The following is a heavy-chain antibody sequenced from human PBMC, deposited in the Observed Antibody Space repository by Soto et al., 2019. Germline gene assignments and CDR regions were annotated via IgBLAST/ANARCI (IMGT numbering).Heavy chain of an antibody. Sequence: PGGSLRLSCAASGFTFSSYSMNWVRQAPGKGLEWVSSISSSSSYIYYADSVKGRFTISRDNAKNSLYLQMNSLRAEDTAVYYCAQTRSSSSSSDYWGQGTLVTVSS. D-gene: IGHD6-6*01. CDR1: GFTFSSYS. CDR3: AQTRSSSSSSDY. J-gene: IGHJ4*02. V-gene: IGHV3-21*01. CDR2: ISSSSSYI.